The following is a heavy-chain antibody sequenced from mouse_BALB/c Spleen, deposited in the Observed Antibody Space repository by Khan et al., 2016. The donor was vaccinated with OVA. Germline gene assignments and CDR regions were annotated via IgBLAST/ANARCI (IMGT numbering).Heavy chain of an antibody. CDR1: GYTLTSYW. V-gene: IGHV1S41*01. J-gene: IGHJ4*01. D-gene: IGHD1-1*01. CDR2: IAPGSGST. Sequence: DLVKPGASVKLSCKASGYTLTSYWINWIKQRPGQGLEWIGRIAPGSGSTDYNEMFKGKATLTVDTSSSTVYIQLSSLSSEDSAVYFCARENYYGSSCYAMDYWGQGTSVTVSS. CDR3: ARENYYGSSCYAMDY.